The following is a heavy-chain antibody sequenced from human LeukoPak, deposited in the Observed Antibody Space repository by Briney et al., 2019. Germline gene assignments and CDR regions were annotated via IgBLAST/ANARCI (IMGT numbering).Heavy chain of an antibody. CDR2: IIPIFGTA. CDR1: GGTFSSYA. Sequence: GASVKVSCKASGGTFSSYAISWVRHAPGQGLEWMGGIIPIFGTANYAQKFQGRVTITADKSTSTAYMELSSLRSEDTAVYYCATVPLGYCSGGSCYDFDYWGQGTLVTVSS. V-gene: IGHV1-69*06. D-gene: IGHD2-15*01. J-gene: IGHJ4*02. CDR3: ATVPLGYCSGGSCYDFDY.